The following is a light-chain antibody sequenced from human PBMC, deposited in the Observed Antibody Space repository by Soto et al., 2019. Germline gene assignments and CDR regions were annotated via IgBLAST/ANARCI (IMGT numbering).Light chain of an antibody. CDR3: QKYNSALPLT. CDR1: QGISNY. CDR2: AAS. J-gene: IGKJ4*01. V-gene: IGKV1-27*01. Sequence: DITMTQSPSSLSASVGDRVTITCRASQGISNYLAWYQQKPGKVPKLLIYAASTLQSGVPSRFSGSGSGTDFTLTISSLQPEDVATYYCQKYNSALPLTFGGGTKVEIK.